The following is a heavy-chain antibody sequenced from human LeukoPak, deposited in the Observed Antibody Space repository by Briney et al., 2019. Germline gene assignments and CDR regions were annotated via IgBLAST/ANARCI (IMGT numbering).Heavy chain of an antibody. V-gene: IGHV3-33*01. Sequence: PGRSLRLSCAASGFTFSSYGMHWVRQAPGKGLEWVAVIWYDGSNKYYADSVKGRFTISRDNSKNTLYLQMNGLRAEDTAVYYCARPYDSSGYYYFDYWGQGTLVTVSS. J-gene: IGHJ4*02. D-gene: IGHD3-22*01. CDR1: GFTFSSYG. CDR2: IWYDGSNK. CDR3: ARPYDSSGYYYFDY.